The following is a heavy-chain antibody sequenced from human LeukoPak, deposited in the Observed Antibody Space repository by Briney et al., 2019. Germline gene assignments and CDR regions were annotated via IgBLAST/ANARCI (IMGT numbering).Heavy chain of an antibody. D-gene: IGHD3-22*01. CDR2: LYTSGST. V-gene: IGHV4-4*07. CDR3: AREGYYYDSSGYYLFDY. Sequence: SETLSLTCTVSGGSISSYYWSWIRQPAGKGLEWIGRLYTSGSTNYNPSLKSRVTMSVDTSKNQFSLKLSSVTAADTAVYYCAREGYYYDSSGYYLFDYWGQGTLVTVSS. CDR1: GGSISSYY. J-gene: IGHJ4*02.